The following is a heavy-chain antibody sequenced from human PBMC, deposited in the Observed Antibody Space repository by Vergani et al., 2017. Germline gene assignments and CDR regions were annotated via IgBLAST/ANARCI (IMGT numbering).Heavy chain of an antibody. CDR3: ARDGEPIVVVPAATFDY. Sequence: QVQLVESGGGVVQPGRSLRLSCAASGFTFSSYAMHWVRQAPGKGLEWVAVISYDGSNKYYADSVKGRFTISRDNSKNSLYLQMNSLRAEDTAVYYCARDGEPIVVVPAATFDYWGQGTLVTVSS. V-gene: IGHV3-30*04. CDR1: GFTFSSYA. CDR2: ISYDGSNK. J-gene: IGHJ4*02. D-gene: IGHD2-2*01.